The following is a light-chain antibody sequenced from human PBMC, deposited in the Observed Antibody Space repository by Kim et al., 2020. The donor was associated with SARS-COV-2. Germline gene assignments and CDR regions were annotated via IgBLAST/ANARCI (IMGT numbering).Light chain of an antibody. CDR3: QQRTT. J-gene: IGKJ1*01. CDR1: QSVSSY. CDR2: DAS. Sequence: ATLSLSPGERATLSCRASQSVSSYLAWYQQKPGQAPRLLIYDASNRATGIPARFSGSGSGTDFTLTISSLEPEDFAVYYCQQRTTFGQGTKVDIK. V-gene: IGKV3-11*01.